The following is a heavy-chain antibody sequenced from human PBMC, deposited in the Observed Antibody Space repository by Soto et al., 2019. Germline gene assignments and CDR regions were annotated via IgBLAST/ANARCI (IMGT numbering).Heavy chain of an antibody. V-gene: IGHV3-74*01. CDR2: INSDGSST. D-gene: IGHD2-15*01. CDR1: GFTFSSYW. J-gene: IGHJ4*02. Sequence: EVQLVESGGGLVQPGGSLRLSCAASGFTFSSYWMHWVRQAPGKGLVWVSRINSDGSSTSYADSVKGRFTISRDNDKNTLYLQMNLLRGEDTAVYYCVRTSLVVAAATQDDYWGQGTLVTVSS. CDR3: VRTSLVVAAATQDDY.